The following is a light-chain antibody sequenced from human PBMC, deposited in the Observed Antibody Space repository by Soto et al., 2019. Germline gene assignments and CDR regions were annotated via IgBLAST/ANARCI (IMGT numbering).Light chain of an antibody. Sequence: QSVLTQPPSASGTPGQRVTISCSGSSSNIGKNTVNWYQQLPGTAPKLLIHSNNQRPSGVPDRFSGSKSGNSASLAISGLQSEDEGDYSCATWDDSLNGPLFGGGTKLTVL. J-gene: IGLJ2*01. CDR3: ATWDDSLNGPL. CDR1: SSNIGKNT. V-gene: IGLV1-44*01. CDR2: SNN.